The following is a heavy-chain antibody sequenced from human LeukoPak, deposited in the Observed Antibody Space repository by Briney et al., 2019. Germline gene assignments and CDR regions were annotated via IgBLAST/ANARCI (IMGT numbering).Heavy chain of an antibody. CDR3: ARGLDFWSGSYDY. CDR2: ISSTSNTI. D-gene: IGHD3-3*01. CDR1: GFTFSTYS. Sequence: PGGSLRLSCAASGFTFSTYSLTWVRQAPGKELEWVSYISSTSNTIYYADSVKGRFTISRDNAKNSLYLQMNSLRAEDTAVYYCARGLDFWSGSYDYWGQGTLVTVSS. V-gene: IGHV3-48*01. J-gene: IGHJ4*02.